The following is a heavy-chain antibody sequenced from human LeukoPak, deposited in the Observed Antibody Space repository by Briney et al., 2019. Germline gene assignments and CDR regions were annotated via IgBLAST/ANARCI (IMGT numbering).Heavy chain of an antibody. Sequence: SETLSLTCTVSGGSISSYYWSWIRQPPGKGLEWIGYMYYSGSTNYNPSLKSRVTISGDTSKNQFSLKLGSVTAADTAVYYCARAERRYWFDPWAREPWSPSPQ. CDR3: ARAERRYWFDP. V-gene: IGHV4-59*01. CDR1: GGSISSYY. CDR2: MYYSGST. J-gene: IGHJ5*02. D-gene: IGHD1-1*01.